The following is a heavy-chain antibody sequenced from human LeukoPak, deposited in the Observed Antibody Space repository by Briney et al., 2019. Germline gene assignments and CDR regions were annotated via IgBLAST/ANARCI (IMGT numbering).Heavy chain of an antibody. CDR1: GGTFSSYA. Sequence: ASVKVSCKASGGTFSSYAISWVRQAPGQGLEWMGGIIPIFGTANYAQKFQGRVTITTDESTSTAYMELSSLRSEDTAVYYCASPAQYQLLYVHAFDIWGQGTVVTVSS. D-gene: IGHD2-2*02. CDR3: ASPAQYQLLYVHAFDI. J-gene: IGHJ3*02. V-gene: IGHV1-69*05. CDR2: IIPIFGTA.